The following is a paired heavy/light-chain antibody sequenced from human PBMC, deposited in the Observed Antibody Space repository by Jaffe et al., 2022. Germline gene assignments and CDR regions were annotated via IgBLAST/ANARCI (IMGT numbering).Light chain of an antibody. CDR3: QERSAWPLFT. CDR1: QSVSSS. Sequence: EIVLTQSPATLSLSPGERATLSCRASQSVSSSLAWYQQKPGQAPRLLIYDASNRATGIPARFSGSGSGTDFTLTISSLEPEDFATYYCQERSAWPLFTFGPGTRVDIK. J-gene: IGKJ3*01. V-gene: IGKV3-11*01. CDR2: DAS.
Heavy chain of an antibody. D-gene: IGHD3-16*01. V-gene: IGHV1-3*04. CDR3: ASGNCASVCYFDY. CDR2: INTGNGDT. Sequence: QVHLVQSGAEVRPPGASVKVSCEASGYTFTNYYMYWVRQAPGQSLEWMGWINTGNGDTKYSQKFQGRVTLTRDTSASTLYMELRRLTSEDTAVYYCASGNCASVCYFDYWGQGTLVTVSS. J-gene: IGHJ4*02. CDR1: GYTFTNYY.